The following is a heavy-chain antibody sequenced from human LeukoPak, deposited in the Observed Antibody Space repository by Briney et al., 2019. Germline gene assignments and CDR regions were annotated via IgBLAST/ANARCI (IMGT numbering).Heavy chain of an antibody. CDR3: ARHPSPQLHHFDY. CDR2: INPSGDST. CDR1: GYTFTSYY. J-gene: IGHJ4*02. D-gene: IGHD2-2*01. V-gene: IGHV1-46*01. Sequence: GASVKVSCKASGYTFTSYYMHWVRQAPGRGLEWMGIINPSGDSTSYEQRFQGRLTMTRDTSTNTVYMELSSLRSEDTAVYYCARHPSPQLHHFDYWGQGTLVTVSS.